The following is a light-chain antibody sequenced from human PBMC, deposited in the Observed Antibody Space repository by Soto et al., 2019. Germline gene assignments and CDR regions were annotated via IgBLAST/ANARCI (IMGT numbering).Light chain of an antibody. V-gene: IGKV1-39*01. J-gene: IGKJ1*01. CDR2: AAS. CDR3: QQSYNSPQT. Sequence: DIQMNQSPSSLSASLGDEVTITCRASQTIMTYLNWYQLKPGKPPRLLIYAASSLQSGVPSRFSGSGSGTDFTLTISSLQPEDFATYSCQQSYNSPQTFGQGTKVDIK. CDR1: QTIMTY.